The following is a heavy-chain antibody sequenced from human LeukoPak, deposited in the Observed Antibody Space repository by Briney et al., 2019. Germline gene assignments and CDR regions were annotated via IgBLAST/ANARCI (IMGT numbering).Heavy chain of an antibody. Sequence: SETLSLTCTVSGGSVSGYYWSWIRQPPGKGLEWIAYIYYSGSTNYNPSLKSRVTISVDTSKNQFSLRLSSVTAADTAVYYCARRARWAQDFDYWGQGTLVTVSS. J-gene: IGHJ4*02. CDR1: GGSVSGYY. D-gene: IGHD5-24*01. CDR2: IYYSGST. CDR3: ARRARWAQDFDY. V-gene: IGHV4-59*08.